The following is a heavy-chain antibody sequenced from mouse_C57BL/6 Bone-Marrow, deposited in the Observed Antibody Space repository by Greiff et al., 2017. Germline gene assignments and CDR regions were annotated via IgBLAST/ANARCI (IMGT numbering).Heavy chain of an antibody. CDR2: IWGGGST. J-gene: IGHJ4*01. Sequence: VKLVESGPGLVAPSQSLSITCTVSGISLTSYGVDWVRQPPGKGLELLGVIWGGGSTNYNSAPMSRLSISKDNSKSQVFLKMNSLQTDDTAMYYCAKRGVGAMDYWGQGTSVTVSS. D-gene: IGHD1-3*01. V-gene: IGHV2-9*01. CDR3: AKRGVGAMDY. CDR1: GISLTSYG.